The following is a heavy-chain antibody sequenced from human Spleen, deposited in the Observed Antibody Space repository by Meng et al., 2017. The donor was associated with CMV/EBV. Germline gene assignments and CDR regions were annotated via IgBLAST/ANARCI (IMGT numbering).Heavy chain of an antibody. D-gene: IGHD6-13*01. V-gene: IGHV4-4*07. CDR3: ARAGEAGYSSSWALDY. CDR1: GGSISSYD. J-gene: IGHJ4*02. CDR2: IYTSGST. Sequence: QIQEPRPRLINPAQTLSLTCPGSGGSISSYDWSWIRQPAGKGLEWIGRIYTSGSTNYNPSLKSRVTMSVDTSKNQFSLKLSSVTAADTAVYYCARAGEAGYSSSWALDYWGQGTLVTVSS.